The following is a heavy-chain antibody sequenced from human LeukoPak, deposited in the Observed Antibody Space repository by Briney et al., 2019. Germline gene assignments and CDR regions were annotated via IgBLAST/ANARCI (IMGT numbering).Heavy chain of an antibody. CDR2: IKQDGSEK. CDR3: ARHIGTYYDY. D-gene: IGHD2-21*01. CDR1: GFTFSTYW. V-gene: IGHV3-7*01. J-gene: IGHJ4*02. Sequence: GGSLRLSCAASGFTFSTYWMSWVRQAPGKGVEWVANIKQDGSEKYYVYSVKGRFTISTDNAKNSLYMKMNSLRAEDTAVYYCARHIGTYYDYWGQGTLVTVSS.